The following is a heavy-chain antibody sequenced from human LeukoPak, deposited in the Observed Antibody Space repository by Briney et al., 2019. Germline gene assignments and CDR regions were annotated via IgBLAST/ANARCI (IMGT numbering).Heavy chain of an antibody. CDR3: ARSMTTVTHDAFDI. CDR1: GFSLRTTGRC. Sequence: SGPTLLQPTPTLTLTCTFSGFSLRTTGRCVRWIRQPPGKALEWLARIDWDDDKYYSTSLKTRLTLSKDTSKNQVVLTMTNMDPVDTATYYCARSMTTVTHDAFDIWGQGTMVTASS. D-gene: IGHD4-17*01. J-gene: IGHJ3*02. CDR2: IDWDDDK. V-gene: IGHV2-70*11.